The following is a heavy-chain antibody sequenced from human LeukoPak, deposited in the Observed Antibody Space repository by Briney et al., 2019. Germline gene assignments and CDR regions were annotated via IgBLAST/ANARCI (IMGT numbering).Heavy chain of an antibody. Sequence: GGSLRLSCAASGFTFSNAWMSWVRPAPGKGQGWVGRIKSKADGGTTAYAAPVKGRFTISRDDSKNKLYLQMNSLKTEDTAVYYCTTGITMVRGVIHLIDYWGQGTLVTVFS. J-gene: IGHJ4*02. D-gene: IGHD3-10*01. CDR1: GFTFSNAW. CDR2: IKSKADGGTT. V-gene: IGHV3-15*01. CDR3: TTGITMVRGVIHLIDY.